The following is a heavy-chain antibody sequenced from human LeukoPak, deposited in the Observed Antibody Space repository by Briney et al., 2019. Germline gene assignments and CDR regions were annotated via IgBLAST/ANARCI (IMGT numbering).Heavy chain of an antibody. CDR3: ARGNSYYDSSGAFDY. Sequence: PSETLFLTCTVSGGSISPYYWSWIRQPPGKGLEWNGYIHYSGSTNYNPSLKSRVSMSVDTSKNQFSLKLNSVTAADTAVYYCARGNSYYDSSGAFDYWGQGTLVTVSS. D-gene: IGHD3-22*01. CDR1: GGSISPYY. CDR2: IHYSGST. V-gene: IGHV4-59*01. J-gene: IGHJ4*02.